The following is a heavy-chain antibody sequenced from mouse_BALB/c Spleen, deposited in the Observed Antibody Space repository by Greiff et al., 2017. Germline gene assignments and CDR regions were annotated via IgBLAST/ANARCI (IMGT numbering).Heavy chain of an antibody. CDR3: QLGKGFAD. V-gene: IGHV1-9*01. CDR1: GYTFSSYW. D-gene: IGHD4-1*02. Sequence: QVQLQQSGAELMKPGASVKISCKATGYTFSSYWIEWVKQRPGHGLEWIGEILPGSGSTNYNEKFKGKATFTADTSSNTAYMQLSSLTSEDSAVYYCQLGKGFADWGQGTLVTVSA. CDR2: ILPGSGST. J-gene: IGHJ3*01.